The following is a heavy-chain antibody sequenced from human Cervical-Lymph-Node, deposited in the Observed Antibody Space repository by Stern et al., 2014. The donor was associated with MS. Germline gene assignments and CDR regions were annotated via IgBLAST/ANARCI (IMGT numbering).Heavy chain of an antibody. D-gene: IGHD6-19*01. CDR3: AREGTETAVAAFDL. V-gene: IGHV1-69*01. CDR1: GGTFSSHS. Sequence: VQLVESGAEVRKPGSSVKVSCKASGGTFSSHSFSWVRQAPGQGLEWMGQIIPIFNTANYAQKFQGRVTMTADRSTSTVYMELSSLRSEDTAVYYCAREGTETAVAAFDLWGQGTLVTVSS. CDR2: IIPIFNTA. J-gene: IGHJ4*02.